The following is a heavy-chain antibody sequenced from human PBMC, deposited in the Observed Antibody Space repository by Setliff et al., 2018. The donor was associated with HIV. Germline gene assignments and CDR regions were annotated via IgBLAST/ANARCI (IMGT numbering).Heavy chain of an antibody. CDR3: VRGLAAAGGYAMDV. Sequence: PGGSLRLSCAASGFTFSSYWMHWVRQAPGKGLMWVSRIKSDGSYTSYADSAKGRFTISRDNAKNTLHLQMNSLRAEDTAVYYCVRGLAAAGGYAMDVWGQGTTVTVSS. CDR2: IKSDGSYT. CDR1: GFTFSSYW. D-gene: IGHD6-13*01. J-gene: IGHJ6*02. V-gene: IGHV3-74*01.